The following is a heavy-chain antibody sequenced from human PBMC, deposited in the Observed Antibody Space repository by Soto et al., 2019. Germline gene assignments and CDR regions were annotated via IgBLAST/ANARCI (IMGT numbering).Heavy chain of an antibody. Sequence: QVQLVQSGAEVKKPGASVKVSCKASGYTFTSYDINWVRQATGQGLEWMGWMNPNSGNTGHAQKYQGRVTITRNTPISTAYLELSSMTSEDTAVYYCARCADSRVWGHFDYWGQGTLVIV. V-gene: IGHV1-8*01. D-gene: IGHD6-19*01. J-gene: IGHJ4*02. CDR2: MNPNSGNT. CDR1: GYTFTSYD. CDR3: ARCADSRVWGHFDY.